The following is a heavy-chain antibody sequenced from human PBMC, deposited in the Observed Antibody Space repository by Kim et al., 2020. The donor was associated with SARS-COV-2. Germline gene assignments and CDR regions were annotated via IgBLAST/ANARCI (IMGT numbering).Heavy chain of an antibody. Sequence: SETLSLTCTVSGASVTSSPYYWDWIRQPPGKGLEWIASISFSGSTFYTPSLKSRVTISVDTSKNQFSLNLTSVTAADTAVYYGARRLDNWNVVYFDNWG. D-gene: IGHD1-1*01. J-gene: IGHJ4*01. CDR3: ARRLDNWNVVYFDN. V-gene: IGHV4-39*01. CDR1: GASVTSSPYY. CDR2: ISFSGST.